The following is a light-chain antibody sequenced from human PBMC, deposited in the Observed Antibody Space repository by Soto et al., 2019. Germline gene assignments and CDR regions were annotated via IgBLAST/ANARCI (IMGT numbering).Light chain of an antibody. J-gene: IGKJ1*01. Sequence: EIVLTQSPGTLSLSPGERATLSCRASQSANSNYLAWYQQKPGQAPRLLIYGASTRATGIPDRFSASGSGTDFTLTINRLEPEDFAVYYCQQYGSSPRTFGQGTKVEIK. CDR3: QQYGSSPRT. V-gene: IGKV3-20*01. CDR2: GAS. CDR1: QSANSNY.